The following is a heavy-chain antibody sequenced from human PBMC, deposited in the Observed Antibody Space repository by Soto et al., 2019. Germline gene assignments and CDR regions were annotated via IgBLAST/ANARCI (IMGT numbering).Heavy chain of an antibody. D-gene: IGHD6-19*01. CDR1: GFTFSSYS. CDR2: IWYDGSNE. V-gene: IGHV3-33*08. CDR3: ARDDIPGIAVSTYGMDV. J-gene: IGHJ6*02. Sequence: PAGSLRLSCAASGFTFSSYSMHWVRPAPGKGLEWVAVIWYDGSNEYYADSVKGRFTISKDNSKSTLYLQMNSLRAEDTAVYYCARDDIPGIAVSTYGMDVWGQGTTVTVSS.